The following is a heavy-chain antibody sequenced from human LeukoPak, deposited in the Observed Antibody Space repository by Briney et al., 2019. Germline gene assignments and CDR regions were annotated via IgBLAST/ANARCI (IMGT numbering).Heavy chain of an antibody. Sequence: SETLSLTCTVSGGSISSSSYYWGWIRQPPGKGLEWIGSIYYSGSTYYNPSLKSRVTISVDTSKNQFSLKLSSVTAADTAVYYCARRRWGALGRFDPWGQGTLVTVSS. CDR1: GGSISSSSYY. CDR3: ARRRWGALGRFDP. CDR2: IYYSGST. J-gene: IGHJ5*02. D-gene: IGHD4-23*01. V-gene: IGHV4-39*01.